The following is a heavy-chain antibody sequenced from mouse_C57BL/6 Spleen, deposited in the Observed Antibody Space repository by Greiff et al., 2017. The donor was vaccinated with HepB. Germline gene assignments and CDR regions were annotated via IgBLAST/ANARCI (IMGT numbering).Heavy chain of an antibody. J-gene: IGHJ4*01. Sequence: VQGVESGPGLVQPSQSLSITCTVSGFSLTSYGVHWVRQSPGKGLEWLGVIWSGGSTDYNAAFISRLSISKDNSKSQVFFKLNSLQADETAIYYWAGKGGYYGGGAMDYWGQGTSVTVSS. CDR1: GFSLTSYG. CDR2: IWSGGST. CDR3: AGKGGYYGGGAMDY. V-gene: IGHV2-2*01. D-gene: IGHD1-1*01.